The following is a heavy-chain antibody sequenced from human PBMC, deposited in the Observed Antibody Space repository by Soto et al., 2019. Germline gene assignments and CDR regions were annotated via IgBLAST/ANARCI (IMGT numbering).Heavy chain of an antibody. CDR2: ISYDGSNK. CDR1: GLPFSSYA. V-gene: IGHV3-30-3*01. J-gene: IGHJ4*02. D-gene: IGHD3-3*01. CDR3: ARDLYYDFWSGPDY. Sequence: GGSLRLSCAASGLPFSSYAMHWVRQAPGKGLEWVAVISYDGSNKYYADSVKGRFTISRDNSKNTLYLQMNSLRAEDTAVYYCARDLYYDFWSGPDYWGQGTLVTVSS.